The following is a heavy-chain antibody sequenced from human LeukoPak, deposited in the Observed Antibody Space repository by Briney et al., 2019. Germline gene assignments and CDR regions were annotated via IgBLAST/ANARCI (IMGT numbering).Heavy chain of an antibody. Sequence: SQTLSLTCTVSGGSISSGGYYWSWIRHHPGKGLEWIGYIYYSGSTYYNPSLKSRVTISVDTSKNQFSLKLSSVTAADTAVYYCARGKGAALIDYWGQGTLVTVSS. CDR1: GGSISSGGYY. D-gene: IGHD6-6*01. J-gene: IGHJ4*02. V-gene: IGHV4-31*02. CDR2: IYYSGST. CDR3: ARGKGAALIDY.